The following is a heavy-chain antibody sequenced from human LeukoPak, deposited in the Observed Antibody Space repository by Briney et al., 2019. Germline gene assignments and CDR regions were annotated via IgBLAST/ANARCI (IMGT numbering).Heavy chain of an antibody. D-gene: IGHD6-6*01. J-gene: IGHJ6*02. CDR2: ISAYNGNT. CDR3: ARDGGYRAARSGDYYYYYGMDV. Sequence: EASVKVSCKASGYTFTSYGISWVRQAPGQGLEWMGWISAYNGNTNYAQKLQGRVTMTTDTSTSTAYMELRSLRSDDTAVYYCARDGGYRAARSGDYYYYYGMDVWGQGTTVTVSS. CDR1: GYTFTSYG. V-gene: IGHV1-18*01.